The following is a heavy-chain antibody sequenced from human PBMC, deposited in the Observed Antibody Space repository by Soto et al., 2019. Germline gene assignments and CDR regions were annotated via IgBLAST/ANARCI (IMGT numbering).Heavy chain of an antibody. CDR1: GLTFSSCA. CDR3: AKSLVVIYWVDP. V-gene: IGHV3-23*01. D-gene: IGHD3-22*01. J-gene: IGHJ5*02. Sequence: EVQLLESGGGLVQPGGSLRLSCAASGLTFSSCAMTWVRQAPGKGLEWVSAIGGSGGSTYYADSVKGRFTISRDNSKNTLYLQMNSLIAEDTAVYYCAKSLVVIYWVDPWGQGTLVTVSS. CDR2: IGGSGGST.